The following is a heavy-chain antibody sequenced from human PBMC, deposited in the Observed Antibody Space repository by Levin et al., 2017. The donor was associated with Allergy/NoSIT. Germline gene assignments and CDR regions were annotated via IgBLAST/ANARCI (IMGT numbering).Heavy chain of an antibody. CDR1: GGTFSSYV. V-gene: IGHV1-69*13. CDR3: AGAVGEGALDI. J-gene: IGHJ3*02. D-gene: IGHD3-16*01. CDR2: IISVFGAA. Sequence: ASVKVSCKASGGTFSSYVINWVRQAPGQGLEWMGGIISVFGAAKYVQKFQDRVTITADEATSTAYMELRSLRSEDTALYYCAGAVGEGALDIWGQGTVVTVSS.